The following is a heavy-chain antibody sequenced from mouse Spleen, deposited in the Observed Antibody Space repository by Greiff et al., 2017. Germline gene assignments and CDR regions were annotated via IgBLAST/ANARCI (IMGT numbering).Heavy chain of an antibody. CDR1: GYTFTSYG. D-gene: IGHD1-1*01. CDR3: AREALYYGSRFAY. J-gene: IGHJ3*01. Sequence: QVQLQQSGAELARPGASVKLSCKASGYTFTSYGISWVKQRTGQGLEWIGEIYPRSGNTYYNEKFKGKATFTADTSSNTAYMQLSSLTSEDSAVYYCAREALYYGSRFAYWGQGTLVTVSA. CDR2: IYPRSGNT. V-gene: IGHV1-81*01.